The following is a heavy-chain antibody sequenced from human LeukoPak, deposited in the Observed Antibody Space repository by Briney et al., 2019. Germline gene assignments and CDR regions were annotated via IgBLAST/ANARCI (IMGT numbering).Heavy chain of an antibody. Sequence: GASVKVSCKASGYTFTGYYMHWVRQAPGQGLEWMGWINPNSGGTNYAQKFQGRVTMTRDTSISTAYMELSRLRSDDTAVYYCARGIYYYGSGSYWLGPYYFDYWGQGTLVTVSS. CDR2: INPNSGGT. V-gene: IGHV1-2*02. D-gene: IGHD3-10*01. CDR3: ARGIYYYGSGSYWLGPYYFDY. J-gene: IGHJ4*02. CDR1: GYTFTGYY.